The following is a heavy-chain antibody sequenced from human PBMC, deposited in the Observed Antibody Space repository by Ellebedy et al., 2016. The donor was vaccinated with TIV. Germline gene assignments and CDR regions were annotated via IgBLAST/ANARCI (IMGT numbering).Heavy chain of an antibody. Sequence: GGSLRLSCAASGFTFSSYSMNWVRQAPGKGLEWVSYISSSSSSTIHYADSVKGRFTISRDNAKNSLYLQMNSLRDEDTAVYYCARGLTMYYFDYWGQGTLVTVSS. V-gene: IGHV3-48*02. CDR3: ARGLTMYYFDY. CDR1: GFTFSSYS. D-gene: IGHD3-10*02. CDR2: ISSSSSSTI. J-gene: IGHJ4*02.